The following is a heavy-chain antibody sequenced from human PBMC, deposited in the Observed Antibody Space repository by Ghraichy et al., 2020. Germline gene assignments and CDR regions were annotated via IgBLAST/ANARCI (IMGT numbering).Heavy chain of an antibody. CDR3: ARERYSSGWYYYYGMDV. V-gene: IGHV1-18*01. J-gene: IGHJ6*02. Sequence: ASVKVSCKASGYTFTSYGISWVRQAPGQGLEWMGWISAYNGNTNYAQKLQGRVTMTTDTSTSTAYMELRSLRSDDTAVYYCARERYSSGWYYYYGMDVWGQGTTVTVSS. D-gene: IGHD6-19*01. CDR2: ISAYNGNT. CDR1: GYTFTSYG.